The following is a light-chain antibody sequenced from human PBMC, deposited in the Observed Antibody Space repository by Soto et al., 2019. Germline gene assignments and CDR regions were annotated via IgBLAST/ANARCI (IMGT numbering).Light chain of an antibody. V-gene: IGKV4-1*01. CDR3: QQYWSTPRT. Sequence: DIVMTQSPDSLAVSLGERATINCKSSQSVSYSSNEKNYLGWYQQTPGQPPKLLIYWASTRESGVPDRLSGSGSGTDFTLRISSLQAEDVAVYYCQQYWSTPRTFGQGTKVEIK. CDR1: QSVSYSSNEKNY. CDR2: WAS. J-gene: IGKJ1*01.